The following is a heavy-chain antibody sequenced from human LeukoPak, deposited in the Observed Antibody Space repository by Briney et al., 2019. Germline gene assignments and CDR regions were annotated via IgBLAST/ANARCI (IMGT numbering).Heavy chain of an antibody. V-gene: IGHV3-74*01. CDR2: INSDGSST. J-gene: IGHJ4*02. Sequence: GGSLRLSCAASGFTFSSYWMHWVRQAPGKGLVWVSRINSDGSSTSYADSVKGRFTISRDNAKNTLYLQMNSLRAEDTAVYYCARLIVYGDFYDYWGQGTLVTVSS. CDR3: ARLIVYGDFYDY. D-gene: IGHD4-17*01. CDR1: GFTFSSYW.